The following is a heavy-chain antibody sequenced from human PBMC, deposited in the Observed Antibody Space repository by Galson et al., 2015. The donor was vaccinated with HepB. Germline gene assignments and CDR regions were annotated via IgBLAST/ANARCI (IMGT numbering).Heavy chain of an antibody. D-gene: IGHD3-9*01. CDR1: KIIFSGHG. CDR3: AKREDVVTGTESYFSD. CDR2: VASDASVE. Sequence: SLRLSCAASKIIFSGHGMHWVRQAPGKGLEWVALVASDASVEYYADSVRGRFTVSRDNSNNILYLHMNSLRVEDTAFYYCAKREDVVTGTESYFSDWGQGILVTVSS. V-gene: IGHV3-33*05. J-gene: IGHJ4*02.